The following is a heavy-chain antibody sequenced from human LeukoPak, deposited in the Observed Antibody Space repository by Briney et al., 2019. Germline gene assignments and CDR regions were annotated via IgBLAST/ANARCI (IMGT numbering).Heavy chain of an antibody. Sequence: GESLKISCKASGYSFTTYWIGWVRQMPGKGLEWMGIIHPGDSDATYSPSFQGQVTISADKSISTAYLQWSSLKASDTAMYYCARRAEYYDFWSAQGGAFDIWGQGTMVTVSS. CDR1: GYSFTTYW. D-gene: IGHD3-3*01. CDR3: ARRAEYYDFWSAQGGAFDI. CDR2: IHPGDSDA. V-gene: IGHV5-51*01. J-gene: IGHJ3*02.